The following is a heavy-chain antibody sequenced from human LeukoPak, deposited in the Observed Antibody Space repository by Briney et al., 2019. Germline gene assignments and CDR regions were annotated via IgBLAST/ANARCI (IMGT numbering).Heavy chain of an antibody. CDR3: ARDLSPHLDFWAGYFTGQPIDF. CDR2: ISVNNGNT. J-gene: IGHJ4*02. CDR1: GYTFTEYD. Sequence: ASVKVSCKTSGYTFTEYDITWVRQVPGQGLEWMGRISVNNGNTNYAQKFQGRVTMTRDTSTNTASMELRGLKSGDTATYYCARDLSPHLDFWAGYFTGQPIDFWGQGTLVTVSS. D-gene: IGHD3/OR15-3a*01. V-gene: IGHV1-18*01.